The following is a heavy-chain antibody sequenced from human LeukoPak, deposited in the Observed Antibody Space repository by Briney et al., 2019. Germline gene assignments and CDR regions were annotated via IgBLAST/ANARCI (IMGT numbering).Heavy chain of an antibody. V-gene: IGHV3-23*01. J-gene: IGHJ4*02. CDR3: AKAKSSSWLIYFDY. Sequence: GGSLRLSCAASGFTFSSYWMSWVRQAPGKGLEWVSAISGSGGSTYYADSVKGRFTISRDNSKNTLYLQMNSLRAEDTAVYYCAKAKSSSWLIYFDYWGQGTLVTVSS. CDR1: GFTFSSYW. D-gene: IGHD6-13*01. CDR2: ISGSGGST.